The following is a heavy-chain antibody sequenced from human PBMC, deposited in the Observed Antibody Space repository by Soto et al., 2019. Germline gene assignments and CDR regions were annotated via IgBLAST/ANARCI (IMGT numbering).Heavy chain of an antibody. J-gene: IGHJ3*02. V-gene: IGHV4-39*07. CDR2: IYYSGST. D-gene: IGHD3-10*01. Sequence: SETLSLTCTVSGGSISSSSYYWGWIRQPPGKGLEWIGSIYYSGSTYYNPSLKSRVTISVDTSKNQFSLKLSSVTAADTAVYYCARGKKWFGESGGGFGAFDIWGQGTMVTVSS. CDR3: ARGKKWFGESGGGFGAFDI. CDR1: GGSISSSSYY.